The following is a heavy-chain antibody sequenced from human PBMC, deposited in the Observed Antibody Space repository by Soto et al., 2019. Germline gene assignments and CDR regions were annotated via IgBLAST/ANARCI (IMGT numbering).Heavy chain of an antibody. V-gene: IGHV4-39*01. D-gene: IGHD2-2*01. CDR2: VYYSGST. Sequence: PSETLSLTCTVSGGSVSSSSYYWGWVRQPPGKGLEWIGSVYYSGSTYYNPSLESRVTISVDKSKNQFSLKLMSLSAADTAVYYGARCRIGYGSSTSCHPFDYWGQGTLVTVSS. J-gene: IGHJ4*02. CDR3: ARCRIGYGSSTSCHPFDY. CDR1: GGSVSSSSYY.